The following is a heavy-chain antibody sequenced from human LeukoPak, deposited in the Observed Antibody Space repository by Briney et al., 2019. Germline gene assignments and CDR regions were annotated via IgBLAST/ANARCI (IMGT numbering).Heavy chain of an antibody. V-gene: IGHV4-31*03. CDR3: ARRNDPWSGPRNWFDP. D-gene: IGHD3-3*01. J-gene: IGHJ5*02. Sequence: PSETLSLTCTVSSGSFSSGGYYCSWIRQHPGKGLEWIGNIYHTQDTLYNPSLQSRFIISVDTSKNQFSLKVSSVTAADTAIYFCARRNDPWSGPRNWFDPWGEGILVTASS. CDR1: SGSFSSGGYY. CDR2: IYHTQDT.